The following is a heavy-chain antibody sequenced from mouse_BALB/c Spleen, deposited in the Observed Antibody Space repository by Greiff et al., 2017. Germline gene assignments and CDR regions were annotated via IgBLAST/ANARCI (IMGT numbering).Heavy chain of an antibody. CDR2: IWSGGST. CDR1: GFSLTSYG. D-gene: IGHD1-1*01. Sequence: QVQLKQSGPGLVQPSQSLSITCTVSGFSLTSYGVHWVRQSPGKGLEWLGVIWSGGSTDYNAAFISRLSISKDNSKSQVFFKMNSLQANDTAIYYCARAFITTVVADYYAMDYWGQGTSVTVSS. V-gene: IGHV2-2*02. J-gene: IGHJ4*01. CDR3: ARAFITTVVADYYAMDY.